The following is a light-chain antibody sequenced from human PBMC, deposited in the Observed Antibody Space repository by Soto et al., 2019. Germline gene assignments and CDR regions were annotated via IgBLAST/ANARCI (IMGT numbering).Light chain of an antibody. V-gene: IGKV3-20*01. J-gene: IGKJ2*01. Sequence: EIVVTQSPGTLSLSPGERATLSCRASQSVTSGYLAWYQQKPGQAPRLLVHNTFRRAAGLPDRFSGSGSGTDFTLTISRLEPEDFAVYYCQHYVTSPGYTFGQGTRLEIK. CDR3: QHYVTSPGYT. CDR1: QSVTSGY. CDR2: NTF.